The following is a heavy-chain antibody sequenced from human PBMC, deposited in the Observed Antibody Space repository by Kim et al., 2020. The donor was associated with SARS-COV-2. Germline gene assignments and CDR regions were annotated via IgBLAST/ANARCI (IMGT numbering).Heavy chain of an antibody. Sequence: GGSLRLSCGASGFIFKNYGFHWVRQSPGKGLEWVAFIWYEETKKNYVDSVKGRFTISRDRSTNTVYLQMNSLRVDDTGIYYCARGGQNGNSWALDYWGQGTPVTVSS. V-gene: IGHV3-33*01. CDR3: ARGGQNGNSWALDY. D-gene: IGHD1-1*01. CDR2: IWYEETKK. CDR1: GFIFKNYG. J-gene: IGHJ4*02.